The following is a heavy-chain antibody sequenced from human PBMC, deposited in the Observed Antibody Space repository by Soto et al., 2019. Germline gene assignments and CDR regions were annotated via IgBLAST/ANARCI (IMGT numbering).Heavy chain of an antibody. CDR3: ARDLGEDIVVVVAAMDY. CDR2: ISAYNGNT. V-gene: IGHV1-18*01. D-gene: IGHD2-15*01. CDR1: GYTFTSYG. Sequence: GASVKVSCKASGYTFTSYGISWVRQAPGQGLEWMGWISAYNGNTNYAQKLQGRVTMTTDTSTSTAYMELRSLRSDDTAVYYCARDLGEDIVVVVAAMDYWGQGTLVPVSS. J-gene: IGHJ4*02.